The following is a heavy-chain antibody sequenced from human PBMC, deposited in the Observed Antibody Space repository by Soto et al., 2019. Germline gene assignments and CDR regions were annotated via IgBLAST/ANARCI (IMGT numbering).Heavy chain of an antibody. CDR2: ISGSGGST. Sequence: EVQLLESGGGLVQPGGSLRLSCAASGFTFSGYAMSWVRQAPGRGLGWVSAISGSGGSTYYTDSVNGRFTISRDNSKNTLYLQLNSLRAEDTAVYYCAKAPSGGGWYFDYWVQGTLFTVSS. CDR1: GFTFSGYA. J-gene: IGHJ4*02. D-gene: IGHD3-16*01. V-gene: IGHV3-23*01. CDR3: AKAPSGGGWYFDY.